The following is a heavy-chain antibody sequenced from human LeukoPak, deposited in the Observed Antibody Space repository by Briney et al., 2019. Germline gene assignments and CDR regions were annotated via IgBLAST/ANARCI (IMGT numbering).Heavy chain of an antibody. CDR3: ARETYYGSGSSHYYYYMDV. D-gene: IGHD3-10*01. CDR1: GFTFSSYS. J-gene: IGHJ6*03. V-gene: IGHV3-21*01. Sequence: GGPLRLSCAASGFTFSSYSMNWVRQAPGKGLEWVSSISSSSSYIYYADSVKGRFTISRDNAKNSLYLQMNSLRAEDTAVYYCARETYYGSGSSHYYYYMDVWGKGTTVTVSS. CDR2: ISSSSSYI.